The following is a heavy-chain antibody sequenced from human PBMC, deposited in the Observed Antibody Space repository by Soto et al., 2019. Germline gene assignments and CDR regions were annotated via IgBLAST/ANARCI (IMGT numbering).Heavy chain of an antibody. J-gene: IGHJ4*02. CDR1: GYSFTSNW. V-gene: IGHV5-51*01. CDR2: IYPGDSDT. CDR3: ARMDSSALGIDY. D-gene: IGHD3-22*01. Sequence: GESLKISCNGSGYSFTSNWIGWVRQMPGKGLEWMGIIYPGDSDTRYSPPFQGQVTISADKSISTAYLQWSRLKASDSAMYYCARMDSSALGIDYWGQGTLVTVS.